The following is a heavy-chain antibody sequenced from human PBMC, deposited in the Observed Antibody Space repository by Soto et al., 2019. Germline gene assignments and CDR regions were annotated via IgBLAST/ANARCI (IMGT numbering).Heavy chain of an antibody. CDR2: IIPIFGTA. CDR1: GGTFSSYA. J-gene: IGHJ6*02. Sequence: EASVKVTCKASGGTFSSYAISWVRQAPGQGLEWMGGIIPIFGTANYAQKFQGRVTITADKSTSTAYMELSSLRSEDTAVYYCASPLRRATIAAAGPDYYYYYYGMDVWGQGTTVTVSS. D-gene: IGHD6-13*01. CDR3: ASPLRRATIAAAGPDYYYYYYGMDV. V-gene: IGHV1-69*06.